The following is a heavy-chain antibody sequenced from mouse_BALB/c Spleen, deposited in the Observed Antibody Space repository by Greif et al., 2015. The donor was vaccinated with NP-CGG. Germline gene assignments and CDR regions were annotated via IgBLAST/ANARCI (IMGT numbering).Heavy chain of an antibody. D-gene: IGHD1-1*01. CDR1: GYTFTSYW. V-gene: IGHV1-7*01. CDR2: INPSTGYT. J-gene: IGHJ2*01. Sequence: VQLQQSGAELAKPGASVKMSCKASGYTFTSYWMHWVKQRPGQGLEWIGYINPSTGYTEYNQKFKDKATLTADKSSSTAYMQLSSLTSEDSAVYYCARVTTVVDLDYWGQGTTLTVSS. CDR3: ARVTTVVDLDY.